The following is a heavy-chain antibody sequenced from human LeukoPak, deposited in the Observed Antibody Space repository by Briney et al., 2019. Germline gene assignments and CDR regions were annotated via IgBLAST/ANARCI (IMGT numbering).Heavy chain of an antibody. CDR1: GGSISSSSYY. Sequence: SETLSLTCTVSGGSISSSSYYWGWIRQPPGKGLEWIGSIYYSGSTYYNPSLKSRVTIPVDTTHNQLHLKLSSVTAADTAVYYCVREMSMHASGSDYWGQGTLVTVSS. V-gene: IGHV4-39*06. D-gene: IGHD3-22*01. J-gene: IGHJ4*02. CDR2: IYYSGST. CDR3: VREMSMHASGSDY.